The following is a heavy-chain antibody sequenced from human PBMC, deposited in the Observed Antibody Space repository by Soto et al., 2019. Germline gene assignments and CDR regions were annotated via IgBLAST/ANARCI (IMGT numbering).Heavy chain of an antibody. V-gene: IGHV4-34*01. J-gene: IGHJ6*02. D-gene: IGHD5-18*01. Sequence: SETLSLTCAVYGGSFSGYYWTWIRQPPGTGLEWIGGIYHSGSTYYNPSLKSRVTISVDTSKNQFSLKLSSVTAADTAVYYCACIFSGGYSNGFYYYGMDVWGQGTTDTVSS. CDR2: IYHSGST. CDR1: GGSFSGYY. CDR3: ACIFSGGYSNGFYYYGMDV.